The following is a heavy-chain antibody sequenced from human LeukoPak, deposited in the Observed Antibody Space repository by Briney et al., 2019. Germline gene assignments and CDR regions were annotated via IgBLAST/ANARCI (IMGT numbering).Heavy chain of an antibody. D-gene: IGHD3-22*01. CDR3: ARDYYDSTDYYQGDAFDI. CDR2: INPNSGGT. J-gene: IGHJ3*02. V-gene: IGHV1-2*02. CDR1: GYTFTGYY. Sequence: ASVKVSCKASGYTFTGYYMHWVRQAPGQGLEWMGWINPNSGGTNYAQKFQGRVTMTRDTSISTAYMELSRLRSDDTAVYYCARDYYDSTDYYQGDAFDIWGQGTMVTVSS.